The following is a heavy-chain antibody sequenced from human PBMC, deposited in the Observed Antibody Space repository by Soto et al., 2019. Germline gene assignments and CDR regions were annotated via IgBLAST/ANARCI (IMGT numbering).Heavy chain of an antibody. J-gene: IGHJ4*02. Sequence: GGSLRLSCAAPGFSFSTYAMGWVRQAPGKGLEWVSAISSSGGGTYYVDSVKGRFTISRDNSRNTLYLQLNDLRAEDTAVYYCAKDSVPNDSSGYYYILLDFWGQGTLVTVSS. CDR3: AKDSVPNDSSGYYYILLDF. CDR2: ISSSGGGT. D-gene: IGHD3-22*01. CDR1: GFSFSTYA. V-gene: IGHV3-23*01.